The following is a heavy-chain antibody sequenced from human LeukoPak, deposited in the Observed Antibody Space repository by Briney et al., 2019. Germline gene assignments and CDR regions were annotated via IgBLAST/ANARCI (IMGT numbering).Heavy chain of an antibody. CDR2: IYTSGST. J-gene: IGHJ5*02. CDR1: GGSFSSYY. Sequence: SETLSLTCAVYGGSFSSYYWSWIRQPAGKGLEWIGRIYTSGSTTYNPSHKSRVTMSVDTSKNQFSLKLSSVTAADTAVYYCARDSGTTGEVKFDPWGQGTLVTVSS. V-gene: IGHV4-59*10. CDR3: ARDSGTTGEVKFDP. D-gene: IGHD3-10*01.